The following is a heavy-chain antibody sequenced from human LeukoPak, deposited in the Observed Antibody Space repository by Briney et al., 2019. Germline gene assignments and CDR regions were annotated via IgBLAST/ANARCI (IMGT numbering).Heavy chain of an antibody. CDR2: VSGSGGGT. CDR3: ARRYCSGGSCYSGANY. Sequence: GGSLRLSCVASGFTFSTYAMSWVRQAPGKGLEWVSAVSGSGGGTYYADSVKGRFTISRDNSKNTLYLQMISLRVEDTALYYCARRYCSGGSCYSGANYWGQGTLVTVSS. D-gene: IGHD2-15*01. V-gene: IGHV3-23*01. J-gene: IGHJ4*02. CDR1: GFTFSTYA.